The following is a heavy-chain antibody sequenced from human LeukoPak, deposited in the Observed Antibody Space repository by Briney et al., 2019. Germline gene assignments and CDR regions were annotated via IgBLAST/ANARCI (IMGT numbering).Heavy chain of an antibody. D-gene: IGHD3-3*01. V-gene: IGHV4-30-4*08. CDR3: ARAIFGVVRYYYYMDV. Sequence: SETLSLTCTVSGGSISSGDYYWSWIRQPPGKGLKWIGYIYYSGSTYYNPSLKSRVTISVDTSKNQFSLKLSSVTAADTAVYYCARAIFGVVRYYYYMDVWGKGTTVTVSS. CDR2: IYYSGST. J-gene: IGHJ6*03. CDR1: GGSISSGDYY.